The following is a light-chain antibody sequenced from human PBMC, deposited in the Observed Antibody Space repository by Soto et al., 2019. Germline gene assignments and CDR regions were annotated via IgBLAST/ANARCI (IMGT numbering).Light chain of an antibody. CDR3: QHYNSYSEA. V-gene: IGKV3-11*01. J-gene: IGKJ1*01. CDR1: QSVSSY. CDR2: GAS. Sequence: EIVLTQSPATLSLSPGERATLSCRASQSVSSYLAWYQQKPGQAPRLLIYGASNRATGIPARFSGSGSGTDFTLTISSLQPDGFATYYCQHYNSYSEAFGQGTKV.